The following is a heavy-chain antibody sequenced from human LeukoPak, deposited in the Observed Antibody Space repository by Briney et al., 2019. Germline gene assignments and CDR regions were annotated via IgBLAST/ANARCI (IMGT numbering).Heavy chain of an antibody. V-gene: IGHV1-8*03. Sequence: ASVKVSCKASGGTFSSYAISWVRQATGQGLEWMGWMNPNSGNTGYAQKFQGRVTITRNTSISTAYMELSSLRSEDTAVYYCARVDYSSGWWDYWGQGTLVTVSS. CDR3: ARVDYSSGWWDY. D-gene: IGHD6-19*01. CDR1: GGTFSSYA. CDR2: MNPNSGNT. J-gene: IGHJ4*02.